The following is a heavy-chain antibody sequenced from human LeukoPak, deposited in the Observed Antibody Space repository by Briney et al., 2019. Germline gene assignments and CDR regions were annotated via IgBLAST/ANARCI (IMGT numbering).Heavy chain of an antibody. J-gene: IGHJ4*02. D-gene: IGHD6-19*01. CDR1: GFTFDDYA. V-gene: IGHV3-9*01. CDR3: AKTRSSGWLSFDY. CDR2: ISWNSGSI. Sequence: GGSLRLSCAASGFTFDDYATHWVRQAPGKGLEWVSGISWNSGSIGYADSVKGRFTISRDNAKNSLYLQMNSLRAEDTALYYCAKTRSSGWLSFDYWGQGTLVTVSS.